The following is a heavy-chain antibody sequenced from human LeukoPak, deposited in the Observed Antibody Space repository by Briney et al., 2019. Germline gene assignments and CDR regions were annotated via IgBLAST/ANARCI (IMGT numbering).Heavy chain of an antibody. Sequence: PGGSLRLSCAASGFTFSSYAMHWVRQAPGKGLEWVAVISYDGSNKYYADSVKGRFTISRDNSKNTLYLQMNSLRAEDTAVYYCAKTPSYYDSSGSWDYWGQGTLVTVSS. CDR1: GFTFSSYA. D-gene: IGHD3-22*01. V-gene: IGHV3-30-3*02. CDR3: AKTPSYYDSSGSWDY. J-gene: IGHJ4*02. CDR2: ISYDGSNK.